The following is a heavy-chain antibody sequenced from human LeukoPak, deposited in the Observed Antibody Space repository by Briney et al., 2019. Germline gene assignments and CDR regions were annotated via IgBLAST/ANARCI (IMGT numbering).Heavy chain of an antibody. CDR1: GGSISTYY. Sequence: SETLSLTCTGSGGSISTYYWSWIRQPPGKGLEWIAYIDYSGSASYNPSFKSRVSISIDTAKNQFSLNLKSVTPADTAVYYCASLNGGNWGQGTLVTVSS. J-gene: IGHJ4*02. CDR2: IDYSGSA. CDR3: ASLNGGN. D-gene: IGHD4-23*01. V-gene: IGHV4-59*01.